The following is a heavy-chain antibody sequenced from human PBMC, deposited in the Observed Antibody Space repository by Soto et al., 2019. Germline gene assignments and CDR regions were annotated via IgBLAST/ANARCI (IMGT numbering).Heavy chain of an antibody. CDR1: GGSISSGGYY. Sequence: QVQLQESGPGLVKPSQTLSLTCTVSGGSISSGGYYWSWIRQHPGKGLEWIGYIYYSGSTYYNPSLRSRVTISVDTSKNQFSLKLSSVTAADTAVYYCARDQKRGYYGDYVSWGQGTLVTVSS. J-gene: IGHJ5*02. CDR2: IYYSGST. V-gene: IGHV4-31*03. D-gene: IGHD4-17*01. CDR3: ARDQKRGYYGDYVS.